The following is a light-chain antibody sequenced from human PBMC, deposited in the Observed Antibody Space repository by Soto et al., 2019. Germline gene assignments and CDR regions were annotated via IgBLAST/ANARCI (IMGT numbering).Light chain of an antibody. CDR1: RGIYNF. CDR2: DAS. CDR3: QEFNSDPLT. J-gene: IGKJ4*01. V-gene: IGKV1-27*01. Sequence: DTQMTQSPSSLSASVGDRVTITCRASRGIYNFLAWYQQKPGKVPKLLIYDASTLQSAVPSRFSGSGSGTDFTLTISRLQPEDVATYYCQEFNSDPLTFGGGTKVEI.